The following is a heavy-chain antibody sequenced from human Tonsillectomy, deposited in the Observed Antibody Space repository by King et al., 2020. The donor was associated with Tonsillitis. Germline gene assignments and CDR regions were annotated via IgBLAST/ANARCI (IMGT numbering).Heavy chain of an antibody. J-gene: IGHJ4*02. V-gene: IGHV1-18*01. CDR1: GYTFTSYG. D-gene: IGHD3-9*01. CDR2: ISAYNGNT. CDR3: GATEYYFLTGYDISSSPARFDH. Sequence: QLVQSGAEVKKPGASVKVSCKASGYTFTSYGISWVRQAPGQGREGMGWISAYNGNTNYAQKLQGRVTMNTDTSTSTAYMELRSLSSDDTAVYYCGATEYYFLTGYDISSSPARFDHWGQGTLVTVSS.